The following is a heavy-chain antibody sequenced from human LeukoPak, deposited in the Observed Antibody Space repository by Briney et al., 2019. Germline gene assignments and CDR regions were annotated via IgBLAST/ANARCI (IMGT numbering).Heavy chain of an antibody. CDR3: AKDPVAAAGTLGFDY. D-gene: IGHD6-13*01. V-gene: IGHV3-30*02. CDR2: IRYDGSNK. Sequence: PGGSLRLSCVAPGFTFSSYGMHWVRQAPGKGLEWVAFIRYDGSNKYYADSVKGRFTISRDNSKNTLYLQMNSLRAEDTAVYYCAKDPVAAAGTLGFDYWGQGTLVTVCS. CDR1: GFTFSSYG. J-gene: IGHJ4*02.